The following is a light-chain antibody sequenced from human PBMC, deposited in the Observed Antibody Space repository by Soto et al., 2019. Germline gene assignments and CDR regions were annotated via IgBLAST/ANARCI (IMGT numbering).Light chain of an antibody. Sequence: QSVLTQPASGSGSPGQSITSSCTGTSSDVGSYNLVSWYQQHPGKAPKLMIYEGSKRPSGVSNRFSGSKSGNTASLTISGLQAEDEADYYCCSYAGSSTFVFGTGTKVTVL. CDR3: CSYAGSSTFV. J-gene: IGLJ1*01. CDR2: EGS. V-gene: IGLV2-23*01. CDR1: SSDVGSYNL.